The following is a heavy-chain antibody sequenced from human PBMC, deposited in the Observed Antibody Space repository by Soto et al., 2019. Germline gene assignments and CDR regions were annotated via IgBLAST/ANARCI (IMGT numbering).Heavy chain of an antibody. CDR3: ARIPDSYSNCWYVFDY. V-gene: IGHV4-59*01. D-gene: IGHD6-19*01. CDR2: MFYSGVA. CDR1: GGSISGYY. Sequence: PSETLSLTCTVAGGSISGYYWSWIRQPPGKELEWIGSMFYSGVASYNPSLASRVTVSIDTSKNQFSLNLTSVTTADTAVYYCARIPDSYSNCWYVFDYWGQGTLVTVPS. J-gene: IGHJ4*02.